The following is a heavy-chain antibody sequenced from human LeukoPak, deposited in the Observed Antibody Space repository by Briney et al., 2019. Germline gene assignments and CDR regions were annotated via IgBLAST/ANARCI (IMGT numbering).Heavy chain of an antibody. CDR2: IYHSGST. CDR1: GGSISSGNW. Sequence: SGTLSLTCAVSGGSISSGNWWSWVRQPPGKGLEWIGEIYHSGSTNYNASLKSRVTISVDESKNQFSLELSSMTAADTAVYYCAKLYSSASWFDPWGQGTLVTVSS. CDR3: AKLYSSASWFDP. D-gene: IGHD6-19*01. V-gene: IGHV4-4*02. J-gene: IGHJ5*02.